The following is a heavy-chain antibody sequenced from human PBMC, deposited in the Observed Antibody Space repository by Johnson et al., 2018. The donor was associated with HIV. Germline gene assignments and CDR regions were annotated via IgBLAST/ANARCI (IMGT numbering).Heavy chain of an antibody. J-gene: IGHJ3*01. CDR1: GFTFDPYS. CDR2: ISHDEPSK. Sequence: QVQLVESGGGVVQSGRSLRLSCVASGFTFDPYSMHWVRQAPGKGLEWVAVISHDEPSKNYPDSVKGRFFISRDTSKKTLFLQMNNLRPEDMAVYHCARSTRWGSGWFDNHSDGFDVWGQGTTVIVSS. D-gene: IGHD6-19*01. V-gene: IGHV3-30*03. CDR3: ARSTRWGSGWFDNHSDGFDV.